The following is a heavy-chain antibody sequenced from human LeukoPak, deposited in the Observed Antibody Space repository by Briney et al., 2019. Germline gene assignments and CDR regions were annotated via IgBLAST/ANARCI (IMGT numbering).Heavy chain of an antibody. CDR2: IKQDGGEK. CDR3: ARSLDF. V-gene: IGHV3-7*01. J-gene: IGHJ4*02. CDR1: GFTLSNYW. Sequence: GGSLRLSCEVSGFTLSNYWMDWVRQAPGKGLEWVANIKQDGGEKYCVDSVEGRFTISRDNAKNSVYLQMNSLRVEDTAVYYCARSLDFWGQGTLVTVSS.